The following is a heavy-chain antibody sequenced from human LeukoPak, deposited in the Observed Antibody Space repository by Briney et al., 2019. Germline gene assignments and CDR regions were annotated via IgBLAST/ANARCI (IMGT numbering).Heavy chain of an antibody. J-gene: IGHJ1*01. Sequence: PGRCLRLSCAASGFTFSSLWMHWVRQAPGKGLGWVSLIKNDGVTTTYTDSVKGRFTITRDNAKNTVYLQMNSLRAEDTAVYYCATGYISAYEHWGRGSLVTVSS. CDR1: GFTFSSLW. CDR2: IKNDGVTT. D-gene: IGHD3-16*01. V-gene: IGHV3-74*01. CDR3: ATGYISAYEH.